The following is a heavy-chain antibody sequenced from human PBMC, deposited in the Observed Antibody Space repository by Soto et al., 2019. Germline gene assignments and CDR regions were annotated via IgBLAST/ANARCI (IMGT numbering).Heavy chain of an antibody. CDR2: IKQDGSEK. Sequence: GGSLRLSCAASGFTFSSYWMSWVRQAPGKGLEWVANIKQDGSEKYYVDSVKGRFTISRDNAKNSLYLQMNSLRAEDTAVYYCARDNWNYLNYYYGMDVWGQGTTVTVSS. CDR1: GFTFSSYW. CDR3: ARDNWNYLNYYYGMDV. D-gene: IGHD1-7*01. J-gene: IGHJ6*02. V-gene: IGHV3-7*03.